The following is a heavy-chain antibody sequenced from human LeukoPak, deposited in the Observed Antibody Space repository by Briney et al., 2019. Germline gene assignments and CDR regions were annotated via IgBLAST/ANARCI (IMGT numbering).Heavy chain of an antibody. V-gene: IGHV1-69*06. Sequence: GASVKVSCKASGYTFTSYYIHWVRQAPGQGLEWMGGIIPIFGTANYAQKFQGRVTITADKSTSTAYMELSSLRSEDTAVYYRARRDSSSWHNWFDPWGQGTLVTVSS. D-gene: IGHD6-13*01. CDR1: GYTFTSYY. CDR2: IIPIFGTA. J-gene: IGHJ5*02. CDR3: ARRDSSSWHNWFDP.